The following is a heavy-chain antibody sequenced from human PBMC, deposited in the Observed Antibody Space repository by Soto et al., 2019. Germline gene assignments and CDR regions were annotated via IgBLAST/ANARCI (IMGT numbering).Heavy chain of an antibody. J-gene: IGHJ4*02. D-gene: IGHD2-8*01. V-gene: IGHV1-69*01. CDR3: AREGVYCTNGVCYKTGIDY. CDR1: GGTFSSYA. CDR2: ILPIFGTA. Sequence: QVQLVQSGAEVKKPGSSVKVSCKASGGTFSSYAISWVRQAPGQGLEWMGGILPIFGTANYVQKFQGRVTITADESTSTAYMELSSLRSEDTAVYYCAREGVYCTNGVCYKTGIDYWGQGTLVTVSS.